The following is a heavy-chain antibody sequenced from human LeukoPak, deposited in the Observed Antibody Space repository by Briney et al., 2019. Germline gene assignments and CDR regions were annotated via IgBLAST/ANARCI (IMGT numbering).Heavy chain of an antibody. D-gene: IGHD6-13*01. CDR1: GYNFPIYW. Sequence: GESLKISCQGSGYNFPIYWIGWVRQMPGQGLEWMGIIYPDDSNTIYGPSFQGQVTVSADKSINTAYLEWSSLKASDTAIYYCARQGAAGKYYYYYMDVWGKGTTVTVSS. CDR3: ARQGAAGKYYYYYMDV. V-gene: IGHV5-51*01. J-gene: IGHJ6*03. CDR2: IYPDDSNT.